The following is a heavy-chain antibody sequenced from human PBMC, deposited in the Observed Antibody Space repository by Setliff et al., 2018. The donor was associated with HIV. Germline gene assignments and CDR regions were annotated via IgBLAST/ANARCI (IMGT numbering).Heavy chain of an antibody. V-gene: IGHV4-39*07. CDR3: SVIDY. CDR1: GGSISSSSYY. CDR2: IFYSGST. Sequence: PSETLSLTCTVSGGSISSSSYYWGWIRQPPGKGLEWIGSIFYSGSTYYNPSLKSRVTITVDTSKNQFSLKVTSVTAADTAVYYCSVIDYWGQGTLVTVSS. J-gene: IGHJ4*02.